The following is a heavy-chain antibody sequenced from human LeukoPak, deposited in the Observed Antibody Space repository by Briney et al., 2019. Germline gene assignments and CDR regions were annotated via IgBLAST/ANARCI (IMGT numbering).Heavy chain of an antibody. CDR3: ARGRRYYYDSSGPFYYYYYYMDV. Sequence: SETLSLTCTVSGGSISSYYWSWIRQPAGKGLEWIGRIYTSGSTNYNPSLKSRVTVSVDTSKNQFSLKLSSVTAADTAVYYCARGRRYYYDSSGPFYYYYYYMDVWGKGTTVTVSS. CDR2: IYTSGST. V-gene: IGHV4-4*07. CDR1: GGSISSYY. D-gene: IGHD3-22*01. J-gene: IGHJ6*03.